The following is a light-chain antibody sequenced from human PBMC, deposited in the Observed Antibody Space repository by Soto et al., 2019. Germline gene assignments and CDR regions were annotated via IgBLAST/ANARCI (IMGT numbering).Light chain of an antibody. CDR3: LQHNSYPRT. Sequence: DIQMTQSPSSLSASVGDRVTITCRASQGIRSDLCWYQQKPGKAAKRLIYAASNLQSGVPSRFSGSESGTEFTLTISSLQPEDVATYYCLQHNSYPRTFGQGTKVDI. CDR2: AAS. V-gene: IGKV1-17*01. J-gene: IGKJ1*01. CDR1: QGIRSD.